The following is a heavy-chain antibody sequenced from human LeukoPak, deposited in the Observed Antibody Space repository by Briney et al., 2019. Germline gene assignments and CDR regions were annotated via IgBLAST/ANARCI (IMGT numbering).Heavy chain of an antibody. CDR2: INSDGSIT. V-gene: IGHV3-74*01. CDR1: GFTFTSYW. CDR3: ARADFGVVIRFDP. Sequence: PGGSLRPSCAASGFTFTSYWMHWVRHAPGKGLAWVSRINSDGSITSYADSVEGRFTISRDNAKNMLYLQMNSLRAEDTAVYYCARADFGVVIRFDPWGQGTRVTVSS. J-gene: IGHJ5*02. D-gene: IGHD3-3*01.